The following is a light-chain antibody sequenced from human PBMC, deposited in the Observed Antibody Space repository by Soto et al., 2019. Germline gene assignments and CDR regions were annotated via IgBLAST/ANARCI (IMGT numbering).Light chain of an antibody. V-gene: IGLV1-40*01. CDR2: GNS. CDR3: QSYDSSLSGSV. Sequence: QSVLTQPPSVSGAPGQRDTSSCTGSSSNIGAGYDVHWYQQLPGTAPKLLIYGNSNRPSGVPDRFSGSKSGTSASLAITGLQAEDEADYYCQSYDSSLSGSVFGGGTKLTVL. J-gene: IGLJ2*01. CDR1: SSNIGAGYD.